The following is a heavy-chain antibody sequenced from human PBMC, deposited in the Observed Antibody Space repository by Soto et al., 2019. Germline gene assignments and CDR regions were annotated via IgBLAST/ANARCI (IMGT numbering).Heavy chain of an antibody. D-gene: IGHD6-6*01. CDR3: ARDSRIAARFHDAFDI. V-gene: IGHV3-33*08. CDR2: IWYDGSNK. J-gene: IGHJ3*02. Sequence: GGSLRLSCAASGFTFSSYGMHWVRQAPGKGLEWVAVIWYDGSNKYYADSVKGRFTISRDNSKNTLYLQMNSLRAEDTAVYYCARDSRIAARFHDAFDIWGQGTMVTVSS. CDR1: GFTFSSYG.